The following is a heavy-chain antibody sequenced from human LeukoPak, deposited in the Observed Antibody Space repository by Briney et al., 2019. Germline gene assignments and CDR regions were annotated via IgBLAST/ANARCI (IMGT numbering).Heavy chain of an antibody. D-gene: IGHD6-6*01. CDR3: ARHGRVYSSSSTLNY. Sequence: GESLEISFRGSGYSFTSYWIGWVRQIPGKGPEWMGIIYPGDSDTRYSPSFQGQVTISADKSISTAYLQWSSLKASDTAMYYCARHGRVYSSSSTLNYWGQGTLVTVSS. V-gene: IGHV5-51*01. CDR2: IYPGDSDT. J-gene: IGHJ4*02. CDR1: GYSFTSYW.